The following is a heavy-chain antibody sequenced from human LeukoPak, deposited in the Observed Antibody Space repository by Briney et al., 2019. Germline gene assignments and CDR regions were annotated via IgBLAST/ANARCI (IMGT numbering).Heavy chain of an antibody. D-gene: IGHD6-19*01. V-gene: IGHV1-18*01. J-gene: IGHJ6*03. Sequence: ASVKVSCKASGYTFTSYDINWVRQAPGQGLEWMGWISAYNGNTNYAQKLQGRVTMTTDTSTSTAYMELRSLRSDDTAVYYCARSPGIAVAGPRNYYYYMDVWGKGTTVTISS. CDR3: ARSPGIAVAGPRNYYYYMDV. CDR1: GYTFTSYD. CDR2: ISAYNGNT.